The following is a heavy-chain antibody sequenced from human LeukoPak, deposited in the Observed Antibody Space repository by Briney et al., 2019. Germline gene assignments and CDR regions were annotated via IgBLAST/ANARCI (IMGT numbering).Heavy chain of an antibody. Sequence: ASVKVSCKASGCTFTSYDINWVRQATGQGLEWMGWMNPNSGNTGYAQKFQGRVTMTRNTSISTAYMELSSLRSEDTAVYYCARVGGSYLFDAFDIWGQGTMVTVSS. CDR1: GCTFTSYD. V-gene: IGHV1-8*01. CDR2: MNPNSGNT. J-gene: IGHJ3*02. D-gene: IGHD1-26*01. CDR3: ARVGGSYLFDAFDI.